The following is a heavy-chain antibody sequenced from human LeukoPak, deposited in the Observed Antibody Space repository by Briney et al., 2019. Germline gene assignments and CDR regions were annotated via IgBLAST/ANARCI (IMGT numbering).Heavy chain of an antibody. J-gene: IGHJ4*02. Sequence: GGSLRLSCAASGFTFSSYSMNWVRQAPGKGLEWVSSISSSSSYIYYADSVKGRFTISRDNAKNSLYLQMNSLRAEDTAVYYCARDYVAVAPGGYFDYWGPGTLVTVSS. CDR2: ISSSSSYI. CDR1: GFTFSSYS. D-gene: IGHD6-19*01. CDR3: ARDYVAVAPGGYFDY. V-gene: IGHV3-21*01.